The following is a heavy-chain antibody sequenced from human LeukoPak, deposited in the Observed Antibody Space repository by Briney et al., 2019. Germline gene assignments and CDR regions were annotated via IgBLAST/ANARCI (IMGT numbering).Heavy chain of an antibody. Sequence: PGGSLRLSCAASGFTFSTYNMNWVRQAPGKGLEWVSSISGSSSYVYYADSVKGRFSISRDNAKNSLYLQMNSLRAGDTAVYYCARDRGRYYMDVWGKGTTVTISS. J-gene: IGHJ6*03. CDR2: ISGSSSYV. CDR1: GFTFSTYN. V-gene: IGHV3-21*01. D-gene: IGHD6-25*01. CDR3: ARDRGRYYMDV.